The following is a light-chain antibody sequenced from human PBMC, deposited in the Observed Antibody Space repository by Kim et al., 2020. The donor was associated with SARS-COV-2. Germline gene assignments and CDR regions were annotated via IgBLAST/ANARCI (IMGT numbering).Light chain of an antibody. CDR2: GAS. CDR3: QQYGSSPYT. V-gene: IGKV3-20*01. CDR1: QSGSGNY. Sequence: PGERATLSCRASQSGSGNYLAWYQQKPGQAPRLLISGASSRASGIADRFSGSGSGTDFTLTISGLEPEDFAVYYCQQYGSSPYTFGQGTKPE. J-gene: IGKJ2*01.